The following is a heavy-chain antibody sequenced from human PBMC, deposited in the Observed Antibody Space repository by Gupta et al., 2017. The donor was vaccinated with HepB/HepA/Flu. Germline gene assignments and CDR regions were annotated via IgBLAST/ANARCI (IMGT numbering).Heavy chain of an antibody. D-gene: IGHD2-15*01. CDR2: IYYSGST. CDR3: ARHSNIVVVGPSGGFDP. J-gene: IGHJ5*02. Sequence: QLQLQESGPGLVKPSETLSLTCTVSGGSISSSSYYWGWIRQPPGKGLEWIGSIYYSGSTYYNPSLKSRVTISVDTSKNQFSLKLSSVTAADTAVYYWARHSNIVVVGPSGGFDPWGQGTLVTVSS. CDR1: GGSISSSSYY. V-gene: IGHV4-39*01.